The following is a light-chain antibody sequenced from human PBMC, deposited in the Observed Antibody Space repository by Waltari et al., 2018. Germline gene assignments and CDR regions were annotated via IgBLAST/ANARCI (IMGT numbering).Light chain of an antibody. V-gene: IGLV2-14*03. CDR2: DVT. CDR1: SNDVGSYNS. J-gene: IGLJ2*01. Sequence: QSALTQPASMSGSPGQSIPVSCTGTSNDVGSYNSVSWYQHHPGKAPKLIIYDVTKRPSGISNRFSGSKSANTASLTISGLQAEDEADYYCSSYTVSSTLTFGGGTKVTVL. CDR3: SSYTVSSTLT.